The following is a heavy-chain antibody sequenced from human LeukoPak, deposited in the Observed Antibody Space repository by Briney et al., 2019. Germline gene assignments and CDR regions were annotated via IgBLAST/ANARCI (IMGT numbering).Heavy chain of an antibody. CDR1: GYTFTGYY. V-gene: IGHV1-2*04. CDR2: INPNSGGT. J-gene: IGHJ6*03. D-gene: IGHD2-2*01. Sequence: ASVKVSCKASGYTFTGYYMHWVRQAPGQGLEWMGWINPNSGGTNYAQKFQGWVTMTRDTSISTAYMELSRLRSDDTAVYYCAGSGVVEPGEPPYYYYYMDVWGKGTTVTVSS. CDR3: AGSGVVEPGEPPYYYYYMDV.